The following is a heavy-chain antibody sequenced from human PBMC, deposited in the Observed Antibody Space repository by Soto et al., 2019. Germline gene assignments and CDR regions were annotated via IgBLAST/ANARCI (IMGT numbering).Heavy chain of an antibody. V-gene: IGHV3-7*05. D-gene: IGHD5-12*01. CDR3: VRHILAPGSYVYFDY. Sequence: EVRLVESGGGLAQPGGSLRLSCVASGFTFSSYYLTWVRQAPGEGLEWVANMNQDGSEKYYVDSVKGRFIISRDNPENSLYLEVSSLRADDTAVYYCVRHILAPGSYVYFDYWGQGTLVTVSS. CDR1: GFTFSSYY. CDR2: MNQDGSEK. J-gene: IGHJ4*02.